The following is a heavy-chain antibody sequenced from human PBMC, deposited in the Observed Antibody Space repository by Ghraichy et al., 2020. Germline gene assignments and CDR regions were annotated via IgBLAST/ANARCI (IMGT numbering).Heavy chain of an antibody. Sequence: SETLSLTCAVYGGSFSGYYWSWIRQPPGKGLEWIGEINHSGSTNYNPSLKSRVTISVDTSKNQFSLKLSSVTAADTAVYYCARVDGDPTTGYYYYGMDVWGQGTTVTVSS. D-gene: IGHD4-17*01. CDR2: INHSGST. J-gene: IGHJ6*02. CDR3: ARVDGDPTTGYYYYGMDV. V-gene: IGHV4-34*01. CDR1: GGSFSGYY.